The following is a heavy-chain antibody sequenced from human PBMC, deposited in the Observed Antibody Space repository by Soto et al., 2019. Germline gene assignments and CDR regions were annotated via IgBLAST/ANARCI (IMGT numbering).Heavy chain of an antibody. Sequence: EVQLVESGGGLIQAGGSLRLSCVASVGNYEMNWVRQAPGKGLEWLALITHDGGVTHYADSVKGRFTISRDNAKNTLYLQMNSLRDDDTYIYYWARGWVEGTDFESWGQGALVTVSS. J-gene: IGHJ4*02. CDR2: ITHDGGVT. CDR1: VGNYE. V-gene: IGHV3-48*03. D-gene: IGHD2-15*01. CDR3: ARGWVEGTDFES.